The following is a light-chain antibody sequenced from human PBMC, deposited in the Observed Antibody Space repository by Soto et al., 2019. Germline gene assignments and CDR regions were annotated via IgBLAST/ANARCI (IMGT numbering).Light chain of an antibody. V-gene: IGKV2-28*01. Sequence: DIVVTQSPLSLLVIPGDTTTISCRSSQSLLHSNGYNFLDWYLPKPGQSPQLLSDLGSSRSSGVPDRVSGSGSGTDCTLKIDRVEAEEVGTYYCMQGLQTPPTVGQGTRVEIK. CDR2: LGS. J-gene: IGKJ5*01. CDR3: MQGLQTPPT. CDR1: QSLLHSNGYNF.